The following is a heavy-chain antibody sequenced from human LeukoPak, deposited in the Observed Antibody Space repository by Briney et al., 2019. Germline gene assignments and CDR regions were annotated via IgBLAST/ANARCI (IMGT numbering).Heavy chain of an antibody. J-gene: IGHJ3*02. CDR3: ARYSNYYDSSGSAWAFDI. CDR2: IYTSGST. CDR1: GGSISSGSYY. D-gene: IGHD3-22*01. Sequence: PSETLSLTCTVSGGSISSGSYYWNWIRQPAGKGLEWIGRIYTSGSTKYSPSLKSRATISVDTSKNQFSLKLNSVTAADTAVYYCARYSNYYDSSGSAWAFDIWGQGTMVTVSS. V-gene: IGHV4-61*02.